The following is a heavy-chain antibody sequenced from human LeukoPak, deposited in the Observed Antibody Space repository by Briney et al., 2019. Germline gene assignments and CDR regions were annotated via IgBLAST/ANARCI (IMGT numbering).Heavy chain of an antibody. V-gene: IGHV1-2*02. D-gene: IGHD4-17*01. Sequence: ASVKVSCKASGYTFTTFGICWVRQAPGQGLEWMGWINPNSGGTNYAQKFQGRVTMTRDTSISTAYMELSRLRSDDTAVYYCARAATVTTALIGNWFDPWGQGTLVTVSS. CDR2: INPNSGGT. J-gene: IGHJ5*02. CDR1: GYTFTTFG. CDR3: ARAATVTTALIGNWFDP.